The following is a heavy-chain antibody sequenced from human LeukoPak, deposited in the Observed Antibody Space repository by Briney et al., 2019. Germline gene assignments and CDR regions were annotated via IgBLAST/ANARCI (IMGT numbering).Heavy chain of an antibody. CDR3: ARSRWASSYGSGSYWSY. V-gene: IGHV3-33*01. CDR2: IWYDGSNK. Sequence: GGSLRLSCAASGFTFSSYGMHWVRQAPGKGLEWVAVIWYDGSNKYYADSVKGRFTISRDNSKNTLYLQMNSLRAEDTAVYYCARSRWASSYGSGSYWSYWGQGTLVTVSS. J-gene: IGHJ4*02. D-gene: IGHD3-10*01. CDR1: GFTFSSYG.